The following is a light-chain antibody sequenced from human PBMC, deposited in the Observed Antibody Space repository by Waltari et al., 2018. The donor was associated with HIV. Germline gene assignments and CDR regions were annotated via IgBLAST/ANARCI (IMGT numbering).Light chain of an antibody. CDR1: RSILYSSDNRNY. CDR3: QQYFRIPPT. Sequence: DIVMTQSPDSLPVSLGERATINCTSSRSILYSSDNRNYLAWYQQKARQPPKLLISWASTRESGVPDRFSGSGSGTDFTLTITRLQAEDVAVYHCQQYFRIPPTFGGGTMVEIK. V-gene: IGKV4-1*01. J-gene: IGKJ4*01. CDR2: WAS.